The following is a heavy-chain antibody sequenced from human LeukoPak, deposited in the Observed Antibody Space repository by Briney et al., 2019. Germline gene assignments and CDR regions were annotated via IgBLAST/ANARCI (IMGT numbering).Heavy chain of an antibody. V-gene: IGHV4-59*01. J-gene: IGHJ4*02. D-gene: IGHD6-13*01. CDR1: GGSISSYY. CDR2: IYYSGST. CDR3: ARAVTGYSSSWYGY. Sequence: PSESLSLTCTVSGGSISSYYWSRIRQPPGKGLEWIGYIYYSGSTNYNPSLKSRVTISVDTSKNQFSLKLSSVTAADTAVYYCARAVTGYSSSWYGYWGQGTLVTVSS.